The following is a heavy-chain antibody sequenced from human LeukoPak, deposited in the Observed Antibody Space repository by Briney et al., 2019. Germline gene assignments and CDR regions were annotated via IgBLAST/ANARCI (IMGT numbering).Heavy chain of an antibody. V-gene: IGHV6-1*01. J-gene: IGHJ3*02. CDR2: TYYRSKWYN. D-gene: IGHD3-22*01. CDR1: GDSVSSNSAA. CDR3: ARPGYYYDSSGYYYDAFDI. Sequence: SQTLSLTCAISGDSVSSNSAAWNWIRQSPSRGLEWLGRTYYRSKWYNDYAVSVKSRITINPDTSKNQFSLQLNSVTPEDTAVYYCARPGYYYDSSGYYYDAFDIWGQGTMVTVSS.